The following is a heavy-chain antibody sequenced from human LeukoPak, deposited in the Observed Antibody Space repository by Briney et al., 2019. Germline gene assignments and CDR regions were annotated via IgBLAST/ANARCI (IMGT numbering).Heavy chain of an antibody. V-gene: IGHV1-24*01. CDR1: GSTVIELP. CDR2: FDPEDGET. D-gene: IGHD6-19*01. Sequence: ASVKVSCKISGSTVIELPMHWVRQAPGKGLEWMGGFDPEDGETTYARKFQGRFTMTKDTSTDTVYMELGSLRSDDTAVYYCARTVGGSGWLAYFDYWGQGTLVTVSS. J-gene: IGHJ4*02. CDR3: ARTVGGSGWLAYFDY.